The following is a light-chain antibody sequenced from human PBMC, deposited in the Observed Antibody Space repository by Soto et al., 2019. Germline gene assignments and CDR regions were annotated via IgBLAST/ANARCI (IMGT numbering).Light chain of an antibody. CDR1: QSLSTY. J-gene: IGKJ5*01. Sequence: EIVLTQSPSTLSLSPGERATLSCRASQSLSTYLAWYQQKPGQAPRLLIFGASTRATGIPARFSGSGSVTEFTLTISSLQPEDFATHYCQQLNSYPITFGQGTRLEIK. V-gene: IGKV3-11*01. CDR2: GAS. CDR3: QQLNSYPIT.